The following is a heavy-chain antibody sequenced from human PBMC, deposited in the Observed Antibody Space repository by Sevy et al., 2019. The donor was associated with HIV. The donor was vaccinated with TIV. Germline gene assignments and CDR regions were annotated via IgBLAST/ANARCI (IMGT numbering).Heavy chain of an antibody. CDR3: ARHVYSLMVRMFYGMDV. CDR1: GFTFNKYA. Sequence: GGSLRLSCEASGFTFNKYAMSWVRQAPGKGLEWVSSLSGSGSSTYYADSVRVRFTISRDNSRNTLYLEVDSLRVEDTGVYYCARHVYSLMVRMFYGMDVWGQGTTVTVSS. J-gene: IGHJ6*02. V-gene: IGHV3-23*01. CDR2: LSGSGSST. D-gene: IGHD5-18*01.